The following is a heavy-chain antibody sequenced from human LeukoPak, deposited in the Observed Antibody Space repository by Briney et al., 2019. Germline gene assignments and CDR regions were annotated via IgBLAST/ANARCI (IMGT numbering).Heavy chain of an antibody. CDR1: GFTLSSHG. CDR3: APLVVDTSLVLDGFDI. CDR2: IVASGTRT. V-gene: IGHV3-23*01. D-gene: IGHD5-18*01. Sequence: GGSLRLSCEASGFTLSSHGIDWVRQAPGKGLEWVSGIVASGTRTHYADSVKGRFTISRGNSKKTVYLQMNSLRAEDTAVYYCAPLVVDTSLVLDGFDIWGQGAVVTVS. J-gene: IGHJ3*02.